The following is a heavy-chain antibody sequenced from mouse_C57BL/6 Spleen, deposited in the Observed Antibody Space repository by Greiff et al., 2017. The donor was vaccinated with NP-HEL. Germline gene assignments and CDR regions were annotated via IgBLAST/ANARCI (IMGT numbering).Heavy chain of an antibody. Sequence: QVQLQQSGPELVKPGASVKISCKASGYAFSSSWMNWVKQRPGKGLEWIGRIYPGDGDTNYNGKFKGKATLTADKSSSTAYMQLSILTSEDSAVYFCARSRDSNSFFDYWGQGTTLTVSS. V-gene: IGHV1-82*01. D-gene: IGHD2-5*01. CDR3: ARSRDSNSFFDY. J-gene: IGHJ2*01. CDR2: IYPGDGDT. CDR1: GYAFSSSW.